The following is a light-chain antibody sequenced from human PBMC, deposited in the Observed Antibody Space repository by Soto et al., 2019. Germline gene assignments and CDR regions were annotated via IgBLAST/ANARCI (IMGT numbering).Light chain of an antibody. Sequence: DIHMTQSPSSLSASVGDRVTITCQASQNINNYLNWYQQKPGRAHKLLIYDASNLEAGVPSRFRGSGSGTDFTFTISRLQPEDIATYYCQQYENLPTFGQGTRLEIK. CDR3: QQYENLPT. CDR2: DAS. J-gene: IGKJ5*01. V-gene: IGKV1-33*01. CDR1: QNINNY.